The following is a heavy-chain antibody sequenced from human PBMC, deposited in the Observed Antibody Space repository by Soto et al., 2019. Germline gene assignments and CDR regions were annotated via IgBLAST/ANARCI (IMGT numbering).Heavy chain of an antibody. CDR2: ISPYNGDT. D-gene: IGHD3-10*01. Sequence: GASVKVSCKASGYTFTSYAMHWVRQAPGQRLEWMGWISPYNGDTKYAQKFQGRVTMTTDTSTTTAYMELRSLRSDDTAVYYCAREAGSGSYYPFDYWGQGTLVTVSS. V-gene: IGHV1-18*01. CDR1: GYTFTSYA. CDR3: AREAGSGSYYPFDY. J-gene: IGHJ4*02.